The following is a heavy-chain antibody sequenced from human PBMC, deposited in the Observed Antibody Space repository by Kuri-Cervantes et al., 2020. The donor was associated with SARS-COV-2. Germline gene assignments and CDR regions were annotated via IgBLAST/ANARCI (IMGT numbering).Heavy chain of an antibody. CDR3: AKERGYGNEYVDY. V-gene: IGHV3-23*01. D-gene: IGHD5-18*01. J-gene: IGHJ4*02. CDR2: INGSGIST. Sequence: GESLKISCAASGFMFNDYAMSWVRQAPGKGLEWVSSINGSGISTDYADSVKGRFTISRDNSKNTLYLQMNSLRADETAVYYCAKERGYGNEYVDYWGQGTLVTVSS. CDR1: GFMFNDYA.